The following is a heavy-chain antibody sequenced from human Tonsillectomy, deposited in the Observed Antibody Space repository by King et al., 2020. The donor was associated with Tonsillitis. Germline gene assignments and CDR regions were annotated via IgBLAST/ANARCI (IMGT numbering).Heavy chain of an antibody. D-gene: IGHD1-26*01. CDR2: ISWNSGSI. V-gene: IGHV3-9*01. Sequence: QLVQSGGGLVQPGRSLRLSCAASGFTFDDYAMHWVRQAPGKGLEWVSGISWNSGSIGYADSVKGRFSISRDNAKNSLYLQMNSLRAEDTALYYCAKDYRGGVELPDYWGQGTLVTVSS. J-gene: IGHJ4*02. CDR3: AKDYRGGVELPDY. CDR1: GFTFDDYA.